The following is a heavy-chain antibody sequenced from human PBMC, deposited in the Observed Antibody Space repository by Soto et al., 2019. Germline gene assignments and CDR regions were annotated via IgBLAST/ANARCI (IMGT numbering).Heavy chain of an antibody. Sequence: ENLSLTGACYGWSFSGYYWSWIRQPPGKGLEWIGEINHSGSTNYNPSLKSRVTISVDTSKNQFSLKLSSVTAADTAVYYCAKGSSWFDPWGQGTLVTVSS. CDR3: AKGSSWFDP. D-gene: IGHD2-15*01. CDR2: INHSGST. CDR1: GWSFSGYY. J-gene: IGHJ5*02. V-gene: IGHV4-34*01.